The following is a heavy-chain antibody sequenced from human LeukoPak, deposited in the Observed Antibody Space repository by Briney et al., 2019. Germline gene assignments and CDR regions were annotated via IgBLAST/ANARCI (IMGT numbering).Heavy chain of an antibody. V-gene: IGHV3-23*01. CDR2: ISGSGGST. CDR1: GFTFSSYA. CDR3: AKFSSDFWSGYLYYYYGMDV. J-gene: IGHJ6*02. Sequence: GGSLRLSCAASGFTFSSYAMSWVRPAPGKGLEWVSAISGSGGSTYYADSVKGRFTISRDNSKNTLYLQMNSLRAEDTAVYYCAKFSSDFWSGYLYYYYGMDVWGQGITVTVSS. D-gene: IGHD3-3*01.